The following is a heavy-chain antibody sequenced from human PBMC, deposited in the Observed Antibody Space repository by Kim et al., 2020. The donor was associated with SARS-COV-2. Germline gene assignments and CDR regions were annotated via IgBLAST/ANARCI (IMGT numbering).Heavy chain of an antibody. J-gene: IGHJ4*02. CDR3: ARGVEDFWGLLD. D-gene: IGHD3-3*01. CDR1: GYTFTKYA. V-gene: IGHV7-4-1*02. Sequence: ASVKVSCKASGYTFTKYAMNWVRQAPGQGLEWMGWINTNTGDPTYARGFIGRFVFSLDTSVSTAYLQISSLTTEDTAMYYCARGVEDFWGLLDWGQGTLVNVSS. CDR2: INTNTGDP.